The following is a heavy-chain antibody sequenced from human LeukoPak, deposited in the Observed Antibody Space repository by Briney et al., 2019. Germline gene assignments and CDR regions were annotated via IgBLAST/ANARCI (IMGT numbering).Heavy chain of an antibody. CDR2: ISGSGGST. J-gene: IGHJ4*02. D-gene: IGHD1-26*01. Sequence: GGSLRLSCAASGFTFRSYGMSWVRQAPGKGLEWVSAISGSGGSTYYADSVKGRFTISRDNSKNTLYLQMNSLRAEDTAVYYCASKISGSYPFDYWGQGTLVTVSS. CDR3: ASKISGSYPFDY. V-gene: IGHV3-23*01. CDR1: GFTFRSYG.